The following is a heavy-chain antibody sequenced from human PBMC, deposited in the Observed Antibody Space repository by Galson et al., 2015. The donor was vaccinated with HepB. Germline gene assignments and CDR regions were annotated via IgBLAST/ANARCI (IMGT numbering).Heavy chain of an antibody. CDR1: GLTLKNDA. CDR3: AKNVRQVQGFADY. Sequence: SLRLSCKASGLTLKNDAMRWVRQAPGKGLEWVAVISGDGGDTNYAEYLKGRVTISKDTSKDTVYLEMSSLRSEDTAVYYCAKNVRQVQGFADYWGQGTLVSVSS. CDR2: ISGDGGDT. V-gene: IGHV3-23*01. J-gene: IGHJ4*03. D-gene: IGHD3-10*01.